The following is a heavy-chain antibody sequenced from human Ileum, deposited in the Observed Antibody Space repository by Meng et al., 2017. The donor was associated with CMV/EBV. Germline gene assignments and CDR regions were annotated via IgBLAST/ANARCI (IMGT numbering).Heavy chain of an antibody. CDR3: ARVWGIAVRPLDY. J-gene: IGHJ4*02. V-gene: IGHV4-30-4*01. Sequence: VSLQAACPGVYKPSMLLPLTCTSSWDSIRMEHYYRSGIRQTPGKGLEWIGHIHDSGSTYYNPSLQRRVTISVDTSKNQISLKLSSVTAADTAVYYCARVWGIAVRPLDYWGQGTLVTVSS. CDR2: IHDSGST. D-gene: IGHD6-6*01. CDR1: WDSIRMEHYY.